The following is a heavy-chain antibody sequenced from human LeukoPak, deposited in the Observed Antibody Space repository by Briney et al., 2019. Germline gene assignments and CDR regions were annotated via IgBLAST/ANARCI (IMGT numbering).Heavy chain of an antibody. D-gene: IGHD3-22*01. J-gene: IGHJ4*02. CDR1: GFTFSSYA. Sequence: GGSLRLSCAASGFTFSSYAMSWVRQAPGKGLEWVSAISGSGGSTYYADSVKGRFTISRDNSKNTLYLQMNSLRAEDTAVYYCAKDFEIVVVIFYFDYWGQGTLVTVSS. CDR2: ISGSGGST. CDR3: AKDFEIVVVIFYFDY. V-gene: IGHV3-23*01.